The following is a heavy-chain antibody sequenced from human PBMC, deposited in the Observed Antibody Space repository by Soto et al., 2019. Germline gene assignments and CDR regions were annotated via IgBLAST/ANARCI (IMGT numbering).Heavy chain of an antibody. Sequence: GGSLRLSCAASGFTFSSYAMSWVRQAPGKGLEWVSAISGSGGSTYYAGSVKGRFTISRDNSKNTLYLQMNSLRAEDTAGYYCAKAGQLGGFDYWGQGTMVTVAS. CDR1: GFTFSSYA. D-gene: IGHD6-6*01. V-gene: IGHV3-23*01. J-gene: IGHJ4*02. CDR2: ISGSGGST. CDR3: AKAGQLGGFDY.